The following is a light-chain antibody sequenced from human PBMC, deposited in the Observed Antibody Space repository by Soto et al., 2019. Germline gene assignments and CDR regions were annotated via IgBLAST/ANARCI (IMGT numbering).Light chain of an antibody. J-gene: IGKJ1*01. CDR1: QTISSY. CDR3: QHYNSYSEA. CDR2: NAS. V-gene: IGKV1-5*03. Sequence: DIQMTQSPSTLSGSVGDRVTITFRASQTISSYLAWYQQKPGKAPKLLIYNASTLKSGIPSRFSGSGSGTEFTLTISSLQPDDFATYYCQHYNSYSEAFGQGTKVDIK.